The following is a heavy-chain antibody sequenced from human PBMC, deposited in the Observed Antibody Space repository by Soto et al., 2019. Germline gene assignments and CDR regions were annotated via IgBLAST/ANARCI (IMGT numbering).Heavy chain of an antibody. CDR1: GYMFTTYG. CDR3: GGTGGGMAARPLEY. Sequence: QVQLVQSGGEVKKPGASVEVSCRTSGYMFTTYGMSWVRQAPGQGLEWMAWISAYNGNKKYAQKFEGRGTMTTDTSTSTVSMELRNLTCDETGTYFCGGTGGGMAARPLEYWGQGTLVTVSS. J-gene: IGHJ4*02. V-gene: IGHV1-18*04. D-gene: IGHD6-6*01. CDR2: ISAYNGNK.